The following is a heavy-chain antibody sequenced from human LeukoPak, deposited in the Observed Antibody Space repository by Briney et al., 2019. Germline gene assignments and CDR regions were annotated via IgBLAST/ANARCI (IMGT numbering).Heavy chain of an antibody. CDR2: ISSGGSTI. CDR1: GFTFSDYY. V-gene: IGHV3-11*01. J-gene: IGHJ4*02. D-gene: IGHD5-12*01. CDR3: ARVATPQLAYEDY. Sequence: GGSLRLSCAASGFTFSDYYMSWIRQAPGKGLEWVSYISSGGSTIYYADSVKGRFTISRDNAKNSLYLQMNSLRAEDTAVYYCARVATPQLAYEDYWGQGTLVTVSS.